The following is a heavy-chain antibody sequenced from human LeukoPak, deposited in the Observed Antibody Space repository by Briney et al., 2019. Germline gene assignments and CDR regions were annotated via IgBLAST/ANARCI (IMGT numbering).Heavy chain of an antibody. J-gene: IGHJ4*02. CDR3: ARARRDGYNCGYFDY. D-gene: IGHD5-24*01. Sequence: SETLSLTCTVSGRSISSGGYYWRWIRQHPGKGLEWIGYVYYSGSTYYNPSLKSRVTISVDTSKNQFSLKLSSVTAADTAVYYCARARRDGYNCGYFDYWGQGTLVTVSS. V-gene: IGHV4-31*03. CDR1: GRSISSGGYY. CDR2: VYYSGST.